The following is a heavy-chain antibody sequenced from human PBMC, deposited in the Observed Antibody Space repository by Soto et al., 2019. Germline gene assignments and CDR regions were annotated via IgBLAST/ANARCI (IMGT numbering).Heavy chain of an antibody. J-gene: IGHJ4*02. CDR2: INHSGST. CDR1: GGSFSGYY. V-gene: IGHV4-34*01. Sequence: SETLSLTCAVYGGSFSGYYWSWIRQPPGKGLEWIGEINHSGSTNYNPSLKSRVTISVDTSKNQFSLKLSSVTAADTAVYYCARGLNYYGSGSYYGYWGQGTLVT. CDR3: ARGLNYYGSGSYYGY. D-gene: IGHD3-10*01.